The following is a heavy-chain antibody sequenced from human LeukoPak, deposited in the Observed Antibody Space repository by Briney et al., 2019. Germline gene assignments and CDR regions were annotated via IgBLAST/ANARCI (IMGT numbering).Heavy chain of an antibody. V-gene: IGHV3-30*18. Sequence: GRSLRLSCAASRFTFSTYGMHWVRQAPGKGLEWVAVISYDGSYKYYADSVKGRFTISRDNSKNTLYLQMNSLRVEDTAVYYCAKGGPPTGASPRPWDFNYWGQGTLVTVSS. CDR2: ISYDGSYK. CDR3: AKGGPPTGASPRPWDFNY. J-gene: IGHJ4*02. D-gene: IGHD1-26*01. CDR1: RFTFSTYG.